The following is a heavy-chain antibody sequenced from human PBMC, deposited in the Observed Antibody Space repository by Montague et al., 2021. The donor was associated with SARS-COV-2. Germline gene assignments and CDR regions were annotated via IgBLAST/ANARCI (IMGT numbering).Heavy chain of an antibody. CDR3: AKGVDASGSYRSTLGY. V-gene: IGHV3-23*01. D-gene: IGHD3-10*01. Sequence: SLRLSCAASGFSFRSYAMNWVRQAPGKGLEWVSGISYTSGSTYYADSVKGRFTISRDNSKNTVYLQMNSLRAEDTAVYCCAKGVDASGSYRSTLGYWGQGTLVTVSS. CDR1: GFSFRSYA. J-gene: IGHJ4*02. CDR2: ISYTSGST.